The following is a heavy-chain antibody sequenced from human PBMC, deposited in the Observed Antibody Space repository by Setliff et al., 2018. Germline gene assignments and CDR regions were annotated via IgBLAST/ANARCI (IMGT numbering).Heavy chain of an antibody. V-gene: IGHV1-18*01. D-gene: IGHD3-10*02. CDR1: GYTFTSYG. CDR3: ARDLGGLHLTMYHFDY. Sequence: GASVKVSCKASGYTFTSYGTSWVRQASGQGLEWMGWISAYNGNTNYAQKLQGRVTMTTDTSTSTAYMELRSLRSDDTAVYYCARDLGGLHLTMYHFDYWGQGTLVTVSS. CDR2: ISAYNGNT. J-gene: IGHJ4*02.